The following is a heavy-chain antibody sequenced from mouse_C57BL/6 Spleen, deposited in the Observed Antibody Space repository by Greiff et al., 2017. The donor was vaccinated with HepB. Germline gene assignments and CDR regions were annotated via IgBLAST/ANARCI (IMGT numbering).Heavy chain of an antibody. CDR3: ARGGAYGYDGPFAY. CDR1: GFTFSDYG. J-gene: IGHJ3*01. Sequence: EVQRVESGGGLVKPGGSLKLSCAASGFTFSDYGMHWVRQAPEKGLEWVAYISSGSSTIYYADTVKGRFTISRDNAKNTLFLQMTSLRSEDTAMYYCARGGAYGYDGPFAYWGEGTLVTVSA. D-gene: IGHD2-2*01. CDR2: ISSGSSTI. V-gene: IGHV5-17*01.